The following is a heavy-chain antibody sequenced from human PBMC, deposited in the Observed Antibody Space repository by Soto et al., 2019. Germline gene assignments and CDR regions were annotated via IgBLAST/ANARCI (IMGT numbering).Heavy chain of an antibody. V-gene: IGHV3-66*01. D-gene: IGHD2-15*01. CDR1: GFTVSNNQ. Sequence: GGSLRLSCAASGFTVSNNQMNWVRQAPGKGLEWVSLIYTSGVTNYAGSVKGRFTISRDTSKNTLSLQMNSLRAEDTAIYYCARDAFSGLWGQGILVTVSS. CDR2: IYTSGVT. J-gene: IGHJ4*02. CDR3: ARDAFSGL.